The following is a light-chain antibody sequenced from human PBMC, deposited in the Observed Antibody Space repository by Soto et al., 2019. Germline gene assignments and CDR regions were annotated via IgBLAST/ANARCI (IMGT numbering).Light chain of an antibody. CDR1: QDLSNY. Sequence: DIQMTQSPSSLSASVGDRVTITCRASQDLSNYLAWYQQKPGKVPKLLIYATSTLHSGVPSRFSGSGSGTDYTLIISGLQPEDVAKYYCQTYDGAPWTFGEGTKVEIE. CDR3: QTYDGAPWT. CDR2: ATS. J-gene: IGKJ1*01. V-gene: IGKV1-27*01.